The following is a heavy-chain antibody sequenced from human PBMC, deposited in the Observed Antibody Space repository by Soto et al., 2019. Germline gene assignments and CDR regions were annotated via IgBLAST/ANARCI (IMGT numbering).Heavy chain of an antibody. Sequence: QVQLQESGPGLVKPSQTLSLTCTVSGGSISSGDYYWSWIPQPPGQGLEWSGYIYYSGRNYYNLSLKRRVTKSVDTSNNQLSRKLSAVTAADTAVYYCGSSGSGLQMDAFDIWGQGTMVTVSS. CDR2: IYYSGRN. D-gene: IGHD3-22*01. J-gene: IGHJ3*02. CDR1: GGSISSGDYY. V-gene: IGHV4-30-4*01. CDR3: GSSGSGLQMDAFDI.